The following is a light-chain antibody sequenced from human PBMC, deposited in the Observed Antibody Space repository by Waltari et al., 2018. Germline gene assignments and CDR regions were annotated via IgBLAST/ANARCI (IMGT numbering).Light chain of an antibody. Sequence: DIQMTQSTSPLSASVGDRGPITCRASQSITNWLAWYQQKPGKAPKLLIYRASNLESGVPSRFSGSGSGTEFTLTISSLQPDDFATYYCQQYDNYWTFGQGTKVEIK. V-gene: IGKV1-5*03. CDR2: RAS. CDR1: QSITNW. CDR3: QQYDNYWT. J-gene: IGKJ1*01.